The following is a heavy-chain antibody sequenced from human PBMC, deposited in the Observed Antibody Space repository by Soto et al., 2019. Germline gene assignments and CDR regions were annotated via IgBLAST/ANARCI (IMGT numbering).Heavy chain of an antibody. CDR2: IWYDGSNK. V-gene: IGHV3-33*01. J-gene: IGHJ6*02. CDR3: ARDFLVEIFTYYYGMAV. D-gene: IGHD5-12*01. CDR1: GFTFSSYG. Sequence: GGSLRLSCAASGFTFSSYGMHWVRQAPGKGLEWVAVIWYDGSNKYYADSVKGRFTISRDNSKNTLYLQMNSLRAEDTAVYYCARDFLVEIFTYYYGMAVWGQGTTVTVSS.